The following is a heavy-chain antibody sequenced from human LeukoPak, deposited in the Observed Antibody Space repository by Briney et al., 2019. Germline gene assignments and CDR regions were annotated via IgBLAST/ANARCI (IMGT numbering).Heavy chain of an antibody. Sequence: GGSLRLSCAASGFTFNRNSMNWVRQAPGEGLEWVSSISSSSTYIYYADSVKGRFTISRDNAKNPRYLQMNSLRADDTALYYCPRDATSGSYYIDYWGRGTLVTVSS. J-gene: IGHJ4*02. D-gene: IGHD3-10*01. V-gene: IGHV3-21*01. CDR3: PRDATSGSYYIDY. CDR2: ISSSSTYI. CDR1: GFTFNRNS.